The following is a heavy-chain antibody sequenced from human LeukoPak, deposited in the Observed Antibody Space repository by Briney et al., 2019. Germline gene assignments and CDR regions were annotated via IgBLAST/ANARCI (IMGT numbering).Heavy chain of an antibody. D-gene: IGHD2-2*01. Sequence: SETLSLTCSVSGGSISSGYWNWIRQPAGKGLEWIGRIYNSGTTNYNPSLKSRVTMSLDTSKNQFSLKLTSVTVADTAVYYCARAPHIVAPYDWFDPWGQGTLVTVSS. CDR3: ARAPHIVAPYDWFDP. V-gene: IGHV4-4*07. CDR2: IYNSGTT. J-gene: IGHJ5*02. CDR1: GGSISSGY.